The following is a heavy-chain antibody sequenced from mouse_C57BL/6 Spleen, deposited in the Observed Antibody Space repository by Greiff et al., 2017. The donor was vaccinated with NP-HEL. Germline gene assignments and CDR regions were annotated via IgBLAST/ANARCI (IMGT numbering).Heavy chain of an antibody. V-gene: IGHV2-5*01. CDR1: GFSLTSYG. CDR3: AKNLLYDGYSHWYFDV. CDR2: IWRGGST. Sequence: VQLVESGPGLVQPSQSLSITCTVSGFSLTSYGVHWVRQSPGKGLEWLGVIWRGGSTDYNAAFMSRLSITKDNSKSQVFFKMNSLQADDTAIYDCAKNLLYDGYSHWYFDVWGTGTTVTVSS. J-gene: IGHJ1*03. D-gene: IGHD2-3*01.